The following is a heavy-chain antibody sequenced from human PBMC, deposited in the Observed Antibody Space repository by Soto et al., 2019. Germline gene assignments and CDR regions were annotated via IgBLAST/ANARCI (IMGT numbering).Heavy chain of an antibody. V-gene: IGHV1-18*01. J-gene: IGHJ4*02. CDR2: ISAYNGNT. D-gene: IGHD3-3*01. Sequence: ASVKVSCKASVYTFTSYGISWVRQAPGQGLEWMGWISAYNGNTNYARKLQGRVTMTTDTSTSTAYMELRSLRSDDTAVYYCARFRYDFWSGYSDYWGQGTLVTVSS. CDR3: ARFRYDFWSGYSDY. CDR1: VYTFTSYG.